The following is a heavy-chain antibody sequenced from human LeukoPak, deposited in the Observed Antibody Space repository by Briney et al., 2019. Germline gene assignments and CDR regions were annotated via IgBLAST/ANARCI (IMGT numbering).Heavy chain of an antibody. CDR3: SRQPGTSLDY. Sequence: GESLKISCKASGYSFTSHWIGWVRQLPGKGLEWMGIIYPRDSDTTYSPSFQGQVTISVDKSISTAYLQWSSLKASDTAMYYCSRQPGTSLDYWGLGTLVTVSS. V-gene: IGHV5-51*01. D-gene: IGHD3-10*01. CDR1: GYSFTSHW. CDR2: IYPRDSDT. J-gene: IGHJ4*02.